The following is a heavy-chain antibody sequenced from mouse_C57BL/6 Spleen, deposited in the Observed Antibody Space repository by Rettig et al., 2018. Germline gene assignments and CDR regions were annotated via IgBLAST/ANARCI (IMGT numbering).Heavy chain of an antibody. CDR3: TREGSLYYFDY. CDR2: GDYI. D-gene: IGHD1-1*02. Sequence: GDYIYYADTVKGRFTISRDNARNTLYLQMSSLKSEDTAMYYCTREGSLYYFDYWGQGTTLTVSS. V-gene: IGHV5-9-1*02. J-gene: IGHJ2*01.